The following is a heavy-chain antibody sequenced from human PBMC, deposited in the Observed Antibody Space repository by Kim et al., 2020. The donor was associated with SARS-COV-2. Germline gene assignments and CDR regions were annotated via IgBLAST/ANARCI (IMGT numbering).Heavy chain of an antibody. CDR2: IYTSGST. CDR1: GGSISSYY. J-gene: IGHJ5*02. CDR3: ARVLAVAGTLWFDP. Sequence: SETLSLTCTVSGGSISSYYWSWIRQPAGKGLEWIGRIYTSGSTNYNPSLKSRVTMSVDTSKNQFSLKLSSVTAADTAVYYCARVLAVAGTLWFDPWGQGTLVTVSS. D-gene: IGHD6-19*01. V-gene: IGHV4-4*07.